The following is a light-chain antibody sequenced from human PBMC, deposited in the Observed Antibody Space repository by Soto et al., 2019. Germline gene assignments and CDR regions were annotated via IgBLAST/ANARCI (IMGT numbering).Light chain of an antibody. J-gene: IGLJ1*01. CDR1: SSDVGAYNY. Sequence: QSALTQPPSASGSPGQSVTIPCTGTSSDVGAYNYVSWYQQHPGKAPKLVIYEVTKRPSGVPDRFSGSNSGNTASLTVSGVQGEDEADYYCCSHAGGLDVFGTGTKLTVL. CDR2: EVT. V-gene: IGLV2-8*01. CDR3: CSHAGGLDV.